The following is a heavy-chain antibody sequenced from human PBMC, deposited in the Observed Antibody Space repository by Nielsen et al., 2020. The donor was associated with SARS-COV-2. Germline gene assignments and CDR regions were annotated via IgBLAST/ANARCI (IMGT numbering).Heavy chain of an antibody. CDR2: IYPSGGST. CDR3: ARSSGSGVLDF. CDR1: GYTFTHYY. Sequence: ASVKVSCKASGYTFTHYYIYWVRQAPGQGPEWMGVIYPSGGSTTYSQKFQGRVTVTGDTSTNRVYMDLSSLTSEDTAVYYCARSSGSGVLDFWGQGTLVTVSS. V-gene: IGHV1-46*01. D-gene: IGHD1-26*01. J-gene: IGHJ4*02.